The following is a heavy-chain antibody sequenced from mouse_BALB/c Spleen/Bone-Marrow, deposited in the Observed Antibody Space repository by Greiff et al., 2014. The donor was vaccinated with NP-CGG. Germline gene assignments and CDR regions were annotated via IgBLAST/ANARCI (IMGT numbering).Heavy chain of an antibody. J-gene: IGHJ2*01. CDR3: ARWGNYYFDY. Sequence: VQLQQSGAELVRPGALVKLSCKASGFNIKDYYMHWVKQRPEQGLEWIGWIDPENGNTIYEPKFQGKASITADTSSNTAYLQLSSLTSEDTAVYYCARWGNYYFDYWGQGTTLTVSS. CDR1: GFNIKDYY. V-gene: IGHV14-1*02. CDR2: IDPENGNT.